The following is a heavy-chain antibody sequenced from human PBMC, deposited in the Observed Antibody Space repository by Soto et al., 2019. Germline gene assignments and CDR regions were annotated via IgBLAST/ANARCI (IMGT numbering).Heavy chain of an antibody. D-gene: IGHD3-9*01. CDR2: INPNSGGT. CDR3: ARGGPRLRYFDWSPLGFDY. CDR1: GYTFTGYY. Sequence: GASVKVSCKTSGYTFTGYYMHWVRPAPGQGLEWMGWINPNSGGTNYAQKFQGWVTMTRDTSISTAYMELSRLRSDDTAVYYCARGGPRLRYFDWSPLGFDYWGQGTLVTVSS. J-gene: IGHJ4*02. V-gene: IGHV1-2*04.